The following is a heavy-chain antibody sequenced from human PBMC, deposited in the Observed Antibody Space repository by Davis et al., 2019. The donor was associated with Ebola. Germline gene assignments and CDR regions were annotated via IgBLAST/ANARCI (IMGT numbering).Heavy chain of an antibody. CDR1: GESFSGYY. D-gene: IGHD2-15*01. CDR2: INHSGST. V-gene: IGHV4-34*01. Sequence: SETLSLTCAVYGESFSGYYWSWIRQPPGKGLEWIGEINHSGSTNYNPSLKSRVTISVDTSKNQFSRKLSSVNAADTAVYYCSSDQGYFDIWGRGIRVTVSS. CDR3: SSDQGYFDI. J-gene: IGHJ2*01.